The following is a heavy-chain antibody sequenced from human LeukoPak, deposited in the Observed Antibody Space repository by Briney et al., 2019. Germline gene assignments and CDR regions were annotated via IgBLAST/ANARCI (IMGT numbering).Heavy chain of an antibody. Sequence: GGSLRLSCAASGFTFSSYAMSWVRQAPGKGLEWVAVISYDGSNKYYADSVKGRFTISRDNSKNTLYLQMNSLRAEDTAVYYCAKDSSSRSFDYWGQGTLVTVSS. CDR1: GFTFSSYA. CDR3: AKDSSSRSFDY. D-gene: IGHD6-13*01. J-gene: IGHJ4*02. CDR2: ISYDGSNK. V-gene: IGHV3-30*18.